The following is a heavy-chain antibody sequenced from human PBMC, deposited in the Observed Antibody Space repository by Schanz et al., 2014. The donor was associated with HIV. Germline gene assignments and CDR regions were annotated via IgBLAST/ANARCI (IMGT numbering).Heavy chain of an antibody. CDR1: GFTFSSYG. CDR2: IWYDGSKK. J-gene: IGHJ3*02. D-gene: IGHD1-26*01. CDR3: AKDGSWEAFDAFDI. Sequence: VQLVESGGGVVQPGRSLRLSCAASGFTFSSYGMNWVRQAPGKGLEWVAVIWYDGSKKYYADSVKGRFTISRDNSKNTLYLQMNSLRAEDTAVYYCAKDGSWEAFDAFDIWGQGTMVTVSS. V-gene: IGHV3-33*06.